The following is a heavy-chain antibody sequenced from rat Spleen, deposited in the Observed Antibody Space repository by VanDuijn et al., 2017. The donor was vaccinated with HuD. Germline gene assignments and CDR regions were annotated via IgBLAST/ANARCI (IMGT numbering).Heavy chain of an antibody. J-gene: IGHJ2*01. V-gene: IGHV5S13*01. CDR3: AKASSGYDC. Sequence: EVQLVESGGGLVQPGRSLKLSCTGSGFTFRNYVMAWVRQAPTKGLEWVASISSGGGNTFYRDSVKGRFTISRDNARNTLYLQMDSLRSEDTATYYCAKASSGYDCWGQGVMVTVFS. D-gene: IGHD4-3*01. CDR2: ISSGGGNT. CDR1: GFTFRNYV.